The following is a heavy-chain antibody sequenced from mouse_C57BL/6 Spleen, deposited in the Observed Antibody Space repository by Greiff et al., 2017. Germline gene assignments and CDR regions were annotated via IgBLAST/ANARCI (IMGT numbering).Heavy chain of an antibody. CDR3: ARLHYDYGDPFAY. CDR2: IYPRSGNT. Sequence: VQLQQSGAELARPGASVKLSCKASGYTFTSYGISWVKQRTGQGLEWIGEIYPRSGNTYYNEKFKGKATLTADKSSSTTYMELRSLTSEDSAVYFCARLHYDYGDPFAYWGQGTLVTVSA. D-gene: IGHD2-4*01. V-gene: IGHV1-81*01. CDR1: GYTFTSYG. J-gene: IGHJ3*01.